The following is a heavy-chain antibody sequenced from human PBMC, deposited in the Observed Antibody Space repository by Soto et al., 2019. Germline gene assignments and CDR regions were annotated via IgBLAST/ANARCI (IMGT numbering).Heavy chain of an antibody. J-gene: IGHJ4*02. V-gene: IGHV3-7*04. CDR1: GFTFSNSW. CDR3: AREFAY. Sequence: EVQLVESGGGLVQPGGSLRLSCATSGFTFSNSWMSWVRQAPGKGLEWVANIKQDGSEKYYVDSVKGRFTISRDNARNSLYPQMNSLRAEGTAVYYCAREFAYCGQGTLVTVSA. CDR2: IKQDGSEK.